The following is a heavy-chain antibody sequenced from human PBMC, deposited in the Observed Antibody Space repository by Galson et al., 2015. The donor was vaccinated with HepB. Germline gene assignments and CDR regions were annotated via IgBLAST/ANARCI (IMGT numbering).Heavy chain of an antibody. J-gene: IGHJ4*02. D-gene: IGHD2-8*01. Sequence: SCKASGYTFTSYGIIWVRQAPGQGLEWMGWISAYNGNTNYAQKLQGRVTMTTDTSSGPAYMELSSLRSEDTAFYFCATGHRAYFTDAGSQLLFHYWGQGTLVTVSS. CDR1: GYTFTSYG. CDR2: ISAYNGNT. V-gene: IGHV1-18*01. CDR3: ATGHRAYFTDAGSQLLFHY.